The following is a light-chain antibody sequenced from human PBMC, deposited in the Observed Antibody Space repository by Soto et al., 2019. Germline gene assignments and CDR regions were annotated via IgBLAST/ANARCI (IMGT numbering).Light chain of an antibody. V-gene: IGLV2-14*01. CDR1: RSDVGGYNY. Sequence: QSVLTQPASVSGSPGQSITISCTGTRSDVGGYNYVSWYQHHPGKAPKLMIYEVSDRPSGVSTRFSGSKSGNTASLTISGLQADDEADYYCSSYTSISTLVFGTGTKVTVL. CDR3: SSYTSISTLV. CDR2: EVS. J-gene: IGLJ1*01.